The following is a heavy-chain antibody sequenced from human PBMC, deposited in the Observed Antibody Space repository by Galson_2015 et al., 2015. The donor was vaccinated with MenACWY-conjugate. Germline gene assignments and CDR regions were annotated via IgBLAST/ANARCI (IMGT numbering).Heavy chain of an antibody. CDR1: GFSLSTARMG. J-gene: IGHJ6*02. CDR3: ARIPVRGSGSYPTYYYGMDV. D-gene: IGHD3-10*01. CDR2: IFSHDGK. V-gene: IGHV2-26*01. Sequence: PALVKPTQTLTLPCTVSGFSLSTARMGVSWIRQPPGKALEWLAPIFSHDGKSYSTSLKSRLTISKDTSKSQVVLTMTNMDPVDTATYYCARIPVRGSGSYPTYYYGMDVWGQGTTVTVSS.